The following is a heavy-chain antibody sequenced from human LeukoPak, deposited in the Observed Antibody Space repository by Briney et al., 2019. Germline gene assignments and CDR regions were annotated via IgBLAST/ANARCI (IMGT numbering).Heavy chain of an antibody. CDR2: IYYSGSS. V-gene: IGHV4-39*01. Sequence: PSETLSLTCTVSGGSISGTSHYWGWIRQPPGKGLEWIGSIYYSGSSFHNPSLRSRVTTSVDTSQNQFSLKLTSVTAADTAVYYCARLATPTFFYYYYYMDVWGKGTTVTVSS. CDR1: GGSISGTSHY. CDR3: ARLATPTFFYYYYYMDV. J-gene: IGHJ6*03. D-gene: IGHD2/OR15-2a*01.